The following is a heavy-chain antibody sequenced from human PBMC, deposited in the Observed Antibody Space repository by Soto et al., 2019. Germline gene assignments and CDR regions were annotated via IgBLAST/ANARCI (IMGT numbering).Heavy chain of an antibody. D-gene: IGHD5-12*01. CDR1: GGSISSYY. V-gene: IGHV4-59*01. CDR3: ERGPKMATIGYYYYYYGMAV. J-gene: IGHJ6*02. CDR2: IYYSGST. Sequence: SETLSLTCSVSGGSISSYYWSWIRQPPGKGLEWIGYIYYSGSTNYNPSLKSRVTISVDTSKNQFSLKLSSVTAADTAVYYCERGPKMATIGYYYYYYGMAVRGQGTTVTVSS.